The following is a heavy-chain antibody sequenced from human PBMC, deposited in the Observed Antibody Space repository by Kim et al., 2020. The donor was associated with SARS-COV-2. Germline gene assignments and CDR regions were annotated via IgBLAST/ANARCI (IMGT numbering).Heavy chain of an antibody. Sequence: GGSLRLSCAASGFTFDDYAMHWVRQAPGKGLEWVSGISWNSGSIGYADSVKGRFTISRDNAKNSLYLQMNSLRAEDTALYYCAKDTRYGSGSYYNHAFDIWGQGTMVTVSS. V-gene: IGHV3-9*01. CDR1: GFTFDDYA. CDR3: AKDTRYGSGSYYNHAFDI. J-gene: IGHJ3*02. D-gene: IGHD3-10*01. CDR2: ISWNSGSI.